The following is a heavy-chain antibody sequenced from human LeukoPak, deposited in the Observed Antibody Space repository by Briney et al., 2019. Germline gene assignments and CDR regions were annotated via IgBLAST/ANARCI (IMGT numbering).Heavy chain of an antibody. Sequence: PGGSLRLSCAASGFTFSSYGMSWVRQAPGKGLEWVSAISGSGGSTYYADSVKGRFTISRDNSKNTLYLQMNSLRAEDTAVYYCASTSGAIWFGELGTAESDAFDIWGQGTMVTVSS. CDR2: ISGSGGST. V-gene: IGHV3-23*01. CDR1: GFTFSSYG. D-gene: IGHD3-10*01. CDR3: ASTSGAIWFGELGTAESDAFDI. J-gene: IGHJ3*02.